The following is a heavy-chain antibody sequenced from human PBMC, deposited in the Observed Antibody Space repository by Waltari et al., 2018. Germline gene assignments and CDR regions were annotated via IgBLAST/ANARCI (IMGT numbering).Heavy chain of an antibody. CDR1: GFTLSHYW. CDR2: IKEDGGRK. D-gene: IGHD2-15*01. CDR3: VRNRGWQQFDF. V-gene: IGHV3-7*01. J-gene: IGHJ4*02. Sequence: EVHLVESGGGLVQPGWSLRLSCAASGFTLSHYWMGWVRQAPGNGLGWVAGIKEDGGRKDYVDSVKGRFTISRDNAKSTLYLQMNSLRAEDTAVFYCVRNRGWQQFDFWGQGTLVTVSS.